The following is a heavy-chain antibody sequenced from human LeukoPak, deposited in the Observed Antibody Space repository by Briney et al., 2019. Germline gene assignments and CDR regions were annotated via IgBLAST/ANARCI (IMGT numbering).Heavy chain of an antibody. J-gene: IGHJ4*02. V-gene: IGHV3-7*01. D-gene: IGHD3-10*01. CDR1: GFTFSRHW. CDR2: IKEDGSEK. CDR3: ARVWIYYGSGSSNCVLDY. Sequence: GGSLRLSCAASGFTFSRHWMSWVRQAPGKGLEWVANIKEDGSEKHYVDSVKGRFTISRDNAKNSLYLQMNSLRAEDTAVYYCARVWIYYGSGSSNCVLDYWGQGTLVTVST.